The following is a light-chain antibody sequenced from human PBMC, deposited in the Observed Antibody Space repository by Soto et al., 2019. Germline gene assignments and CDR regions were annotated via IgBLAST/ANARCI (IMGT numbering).Light chain of an antibody. Sequence: QSALTQPPSASGSPGQSVTISCTGTSSDVGGYNYVSWSQQHPGKAPKLMIYEVSKRPSGVPDRFSGSKPGNTASLTVSGLQAEDEADYYCNSYAGSNVYVFGTGTKVTVL. V-gene: IGLV2-8*01. CDR1: SSDVGGYNY. CDR3: NSYAGSNVYV. CDR2: EVS. J-gene: IGLJ1*01.